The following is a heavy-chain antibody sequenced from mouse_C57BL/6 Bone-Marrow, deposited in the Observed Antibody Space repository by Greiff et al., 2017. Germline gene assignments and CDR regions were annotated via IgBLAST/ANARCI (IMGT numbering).Heavy chain of an antibody. J-gene: IGHJ2*01. CDR3: ARWHYNGSSLYIDY. D-gene: IGHD1-1*01. Sequence: VKLQQPGAELARPGSSVKLSCKASGYTFTSYWLHWVKQRPIQGLEWIGYIDPSVSETHYNHKFKDKATLTVDKSSSTAYMQLSSLTSEDSADYDGARWHYNGSSLYIDYGGQGTTLTVSS. CDR2: IDPSVSET. CDR1: GYTFTSYW. V-gene: IGHV1-52*01.